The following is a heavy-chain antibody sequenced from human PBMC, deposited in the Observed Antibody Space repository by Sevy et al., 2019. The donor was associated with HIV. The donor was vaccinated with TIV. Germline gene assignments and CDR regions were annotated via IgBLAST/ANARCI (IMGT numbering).Heavy chain of an antibody. CDR1: GYIFSDYN. CDR2: INPKSGDK. CDR3: GGGSITAPKALLSFDI. Sequence: ASVKVSCKSTGYIFSDYNMHWVRQAPGQGLEWMALINPKSGDKIYAQRFRGGVSMTRDTSMSTASMEQGGLTSDDTAVYYCGGGSITAPKALLSFDIWGQGTMVTVSS. J-gene: IGHJ3*02. D-gene: IGHD6-13*01. V-gene: IGHV1-2*06.